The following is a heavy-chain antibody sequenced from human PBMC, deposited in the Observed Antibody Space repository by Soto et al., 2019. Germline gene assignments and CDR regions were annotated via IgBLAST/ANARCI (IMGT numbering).Heavy chain of an antibody. Sequence: SEKVSCKASVGTFSSYAISWVRQAPGKGLEWMGGIIPIFGTANYAQKFQGRVTITADESTSTAYMELSSLRSEDTVVYYCARDRYSSGWYYFDYWGQGTLVTVSS. V-gene: IGHV1-69*13. D-gene: IGHD6-19*01. J-gene: IGHJ4*02. CDR3: ARDRYSSGWYYFDY. CDR1: VGTFSSYA. CDR2: IIPIFGTA.